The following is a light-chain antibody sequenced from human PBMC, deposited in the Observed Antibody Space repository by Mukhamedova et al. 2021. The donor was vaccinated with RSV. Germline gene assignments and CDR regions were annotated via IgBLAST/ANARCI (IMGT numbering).Light chain of an antibody. V-gene: IGKV1-12*01. CDR3: QQVYSFPIT. Sequence: WYQRRVHGKAPNLLIYAASHLQRGVPSRFSGSGSGTDFTLTISSMQPEDFSTYYCQQVYSFPITFGQGTRLEIK. CDR2: AAS. J-gene: IGKJ5*01.